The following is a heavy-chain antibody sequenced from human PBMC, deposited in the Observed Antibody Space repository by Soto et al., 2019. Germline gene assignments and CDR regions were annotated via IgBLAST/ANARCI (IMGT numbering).Heavy chain of an antibody. J-gene: IGHJ4*02. D-gene: IGHD3-10*01. CDR3: ATYGSGSYKPTTFDY. CDR2: IYYSGST. CDR1: GGSISSGGYY. Sequence: QVQLQESGPGLVKPSQTLSLTCTVSGGSISSGGYYWSWIRQHQGKGLEWIGYIYYSGSTYYNPSLKSRFTISVDTSKNQFSLKLSSVTAADTAVYYCATYGSGSYKPTTFDYWGQGTLVTVSS. V-gene: IGHV4-31*03.